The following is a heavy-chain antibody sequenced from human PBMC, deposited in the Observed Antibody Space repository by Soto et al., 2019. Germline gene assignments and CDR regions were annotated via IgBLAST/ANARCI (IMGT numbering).Heavy chain of an antibody. Sequence: SETLSLTCSVSGAAHNSGNYYWSWIRQVPGKGLEWIGHIYVTGAVDYNPSLRDRITISQDTSERQFSLNLRLVTAADTAVYYCARPRIATNNYKWFDPWGKRTRVTASS. V-gene: IGHV4-31*03. J-gene: IGHJ5*02. D-gene: IGHD2-21*01. CDR3: ARPRIATNNYKWFDP. CDR2: IYVTGAV. CDR1: GAAHNSGNYY.